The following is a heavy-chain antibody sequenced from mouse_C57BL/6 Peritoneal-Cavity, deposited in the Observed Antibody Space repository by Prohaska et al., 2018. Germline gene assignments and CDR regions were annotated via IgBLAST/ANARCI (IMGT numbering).Heavy chain of an antibody. CDR2: INPSSGYT. CDR1: GYTFTSYP. Sequence: MSCKASGYTFTSYPMHWVKQRPGQGLEWIGYINPSSGYTKNNQKVKDKATLTADKSSSTADMQLSSMTSEDSAVYYCARSDITTVVADYWGQGTTLTVSS. V-gene: IGHV1-4*01. D-gene: IGHD1-1*01. J-gene: IGHJ2*01. CDR3: ARSDITTVVADY.